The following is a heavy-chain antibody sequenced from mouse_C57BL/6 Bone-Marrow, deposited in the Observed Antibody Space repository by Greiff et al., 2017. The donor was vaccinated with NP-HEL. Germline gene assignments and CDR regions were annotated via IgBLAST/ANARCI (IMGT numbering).Heavy chain of an antibody. CDR3: ARGDAGWFAY. J-gene: IGHJ3*01. Sequence: EVKLQESGPELVKPGASVKIPCKASGYTFTDYNMDWVKQSHGKSLEWIGDINPNNGGTIYNQKFKGKATLTVDKSSSTAYMELRSLTSEDTAVYYCARGDAGWFAYWGQGTLVTVSA. V-gene: IGHV1-18*01. CDR1: GYTFTDYN. D-gene: IGHD3-3*01. CDR2: INPNNGGT.